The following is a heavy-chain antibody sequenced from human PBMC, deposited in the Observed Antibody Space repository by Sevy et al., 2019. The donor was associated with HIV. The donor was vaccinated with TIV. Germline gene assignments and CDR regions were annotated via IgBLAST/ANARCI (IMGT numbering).Heavy chain of an antibody. CDR3: VSLFLSYRSGWSYFDY. Sequence: GGSLRLSCAISGFIVNDKYIIWVRQAPGKGLEWVSVIFSSGSTYDADSAKGRFTISRDNSKNTVYLQMNSVRAEDTAVYYCVSLFLSYRSGWSYFDYWGQGTLVTVSS. J-gene: IGHJ4*02. CDR1: GFIVNDKY. CDR2: IFSSGST. D-gene: IGHD6-19*01. V-gene: IGHV3-66*02.